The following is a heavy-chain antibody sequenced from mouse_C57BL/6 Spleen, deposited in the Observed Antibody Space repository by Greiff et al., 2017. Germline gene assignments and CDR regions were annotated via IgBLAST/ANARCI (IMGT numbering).Heavy chain of an antibody. CDR3: ARNNGSSVEYFDD. V-gene: IGHV14-2*01. D-gene: IGHD1-1*01. J-gene: IGHJ1*03. Sequence: VQLQQSGAELVKPGASVKLSCTASGFNINDSYMHWVKQRTEQGLEWIERIEPEAGDTKYAPKFQGKATITADTASSTAYLQLSSLTAEATAVYYCARNNGSSVEYFDDWSTGTTVTVSS. CDR2: IEPEAGDT. CDR1: GFNINDSY.